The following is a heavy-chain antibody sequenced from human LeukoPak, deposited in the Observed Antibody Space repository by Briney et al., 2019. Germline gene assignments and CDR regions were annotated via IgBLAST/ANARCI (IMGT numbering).Heavy chain of an antibody. Sequence: PSETLSLNCAGYGVTFSRYCWTWLRQPPGKGLEWIGEVNDSGSTIYNPSLKSLVTISLDASNNQFSLKVSSVTAADTAVYFCARGTSYDFGTDYYYIDVWGTGTTVTVSS. CDR3: ARGTSYDFGTDYYYIDV. V-gene: IGHV4-34*01. D-gene: IGHD3/OR15-3a*01. CDR1: GVTFSRYC. CDR2: VNDSGST. J-gene: IGHJ6*03.